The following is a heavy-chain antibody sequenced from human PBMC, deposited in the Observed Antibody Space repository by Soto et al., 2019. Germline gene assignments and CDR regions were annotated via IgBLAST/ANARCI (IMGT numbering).Heavy chain of an antibody. CDR1: GFTFGSYA. J-gene: IGHJ6*03. V-gene: IGHV3-23*01. CDR3: AIAIRPSLIFVYYMDV. Sequence: EVQLLESGGGLVQPGGSLRLSCVVSGFTFGSYAMSWVRQAPGKGPEWVAILGGNGFTTYYADSVKGRLTTSGDKYKSTLFLQMNSLRADDTGVYYCAIAIRPSLIFVYYMDVWGRGTAVTVSS. CDR2: LGGNGFTT. D-gene: IGHD2-2*01.